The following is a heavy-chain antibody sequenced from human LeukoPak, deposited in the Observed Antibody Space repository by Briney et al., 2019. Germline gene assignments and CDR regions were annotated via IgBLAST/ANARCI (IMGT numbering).Heavy chain of an antibody. CDR3: ARGRAARYYYYYMDV. V-gene: IGHV4-34*01. CDR1: GGSFSGYY. Sequence: PSETLSITCAVYGGSFSGYYWSWIRQPPGKGLEWIGEINHSGSTNYNPSLKSRVTISVDTSKNQFSLKLSSVTAADTAVYYCARGRAARYYYYYMDVWGKGTTVTVSS. CDR2: INHSGST. D-gene: IGHD6-6*01. J-gene: IGHJ6*03.